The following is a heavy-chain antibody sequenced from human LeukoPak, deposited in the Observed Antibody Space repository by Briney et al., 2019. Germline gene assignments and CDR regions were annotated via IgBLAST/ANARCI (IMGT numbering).Heavy chain of an antibody. CDR2: INPSGGGT. V-gene: IGHV1-46*01. D-gene: IGHD5-18*01. CDR1: GYTFTNYY. CDR3: AREIGPRQLHLWGSAFDY. J-gene: IGHJ4*02. Sequence: ASVKVSYKASGYTFTNYYMHWVRQAPGQGLEWMGIINPSGGGTSYAQKFQGRLTMTRDTSTTTVYMELSSLRSEDTAMYYCAREIGPRQLHLWGSAFDYWGQGTLVTVSS.